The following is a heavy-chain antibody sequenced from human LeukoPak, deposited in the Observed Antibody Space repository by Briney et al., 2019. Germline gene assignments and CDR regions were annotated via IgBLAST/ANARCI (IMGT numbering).Heavy chain of an antibody. CDR1: GFTFDDHA. CDR3: VKDVGSGSYYNAYYYDYGMDV. V-gene: IGHV3-9*01. D-gene: IGHD3-10*01. J-gene: IGHJ6*01. CDR2: ISWDSDTI. Sequence: GGSRRLSCTASGFTFDDHAMHWVRQVPGGGPEWVAGISWDSDTIVYADSVKGRFTISRDNAKTSVYLDMNSLRVDDTALYYCVKDVGSGSYYNAYYYDYGMDVWGQGTTVIVSS.